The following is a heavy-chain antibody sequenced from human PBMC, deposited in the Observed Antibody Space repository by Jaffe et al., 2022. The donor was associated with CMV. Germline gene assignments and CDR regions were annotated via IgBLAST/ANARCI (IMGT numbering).Heavy chain of an antibody. J-gene: IGHJ6*02. CDR2: MNPNSGNT. V-gene: IGHV1-8*01. CDR3: ARGPTYDYSLSFSGSYQVEGYGMDV. Sequence: QVQLVQSGAEVKKPGASVKVSCKASGYTFTSYDINWVRQATGQGLEWMGWMNPNSGNTGYAQKFQGRVTMTRNTSISTAYMELSSLRSEDTAVYYCARGPTYDYSLSFSGSYQVEGYGMDVWGQGTTVTVSS. CDR1: GYTFTSYD. D-gene: IGHD3-10*01.